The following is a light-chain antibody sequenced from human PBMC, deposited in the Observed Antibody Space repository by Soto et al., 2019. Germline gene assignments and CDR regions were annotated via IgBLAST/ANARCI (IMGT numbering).Light chain of an antibody. Sequence: EIVLTQSPGTLSLSPGERATLSCRASQSVSSSYLAWYQQKPGQAPRLLIDGASSRATGIPASFCGSGSGTDFTLTISKLEPEDFAVYYCQEYGSSPWTFDQGTKVEIK. V-gene: IGKV3-20*01. J-gene: IGKJ1*01. CDR3: QEYGSSPWT. CDR1: QSVSSSY. CDR2: GAS.